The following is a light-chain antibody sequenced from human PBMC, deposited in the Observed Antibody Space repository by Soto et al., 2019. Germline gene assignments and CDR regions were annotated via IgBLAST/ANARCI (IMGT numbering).Light chain of an antibody. Sequence: QSALTQPPSASGSPGQSVTISCTGTSSDIGAYIYVSWYQQHPGKAPKLMISEVSRRPSGVPERFSGSKSGNTASLTVSGLQADDEAHYYCSSYAGSNHFVFGTGNKVTVL. CDR3: SSYAGSNHFV. CDR2: EVS. J-gene: IGLJ1*01. CDR1: SSDIGAYIY. V-gene: IGLV2-8*01.